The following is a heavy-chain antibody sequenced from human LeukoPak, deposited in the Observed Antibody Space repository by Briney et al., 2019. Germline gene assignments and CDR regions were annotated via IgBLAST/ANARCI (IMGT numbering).Heavy chain of an antibody. Sequence: ASVKVSCKASGYTFTGYYMHWVRQAPGQGREWMGWINPNSGGTNYAQKFQGRATMTRDTSISTAYMELSRLRSDDTAVYYCARAEGYCSSTSCYSNWFDPWGQGTLVTVSS. J-gene: IGHJ5*02. CDR2: INPNSGGT. D-gene: IGHD2-2*01. CDR1: GYTFTGYY. V-gene: IGHV1-2*02. CDR3: ARAEGYCSSTSCYSNWFDP.